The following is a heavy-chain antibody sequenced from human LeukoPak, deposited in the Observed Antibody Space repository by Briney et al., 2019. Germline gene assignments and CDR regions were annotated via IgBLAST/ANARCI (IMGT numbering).Heavy chain of an antibody. D-gene: IGHD6-19*01. CDR1: GGSISSYY. CDR3: ARELVVRQWLVYGAFDI. V-gene: IGHV4-4*07. Sequence: SETLSLTCTVSGGSISSYYWSWIRQPAGKGLEWIGRIYTSGSTNYNPSLKSRVTMSVDTSKNQFSLKLSSVTAADTAVYYCARELVVRQWLVYGAFDIWGQGTMVTVSS. CDR2: IYTSGST. J-gene: IGHJ3*02.